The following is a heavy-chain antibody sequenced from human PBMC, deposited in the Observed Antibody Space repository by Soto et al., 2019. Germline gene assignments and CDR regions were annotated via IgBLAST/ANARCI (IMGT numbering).Heavy chain of an antibody. CDR3: ARGRWTQTTADYYLDY. Sequence: QVQLVQSGADVKKAGAPVKVSCKASGYTFSGYALHWVRQAPGQRLEWMGWINAGNGNTKYSQKFQGGVTITRDTSASTAYMELSSLRSEDTAVYYCARGRWTQTTADYYLDYWGQGTLVTVSS. D-gene: IGHD1-1*01. J-gene: IGHJ4*02. CDR2: INAGNGNT. CDR1: GYTFSGYA. V-gene: IGHV1-3*01.